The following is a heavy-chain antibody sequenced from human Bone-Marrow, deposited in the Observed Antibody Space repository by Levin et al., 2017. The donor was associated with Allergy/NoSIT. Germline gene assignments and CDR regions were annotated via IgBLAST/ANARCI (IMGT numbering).Heavy chain of an antibody. CDR3: GRVTLVHYYDSSGSQGGVPDYTDY. V-gene: IGHV1-46*01. CDR1: GYSFINYY. J-gene: IGHJ4*02. CDR2: INPKTGNT. Sequence: PGESLKISCKASGYSFINYYMHWVRQAPGQGLEWVGIINPKTGNTRYPEKFQGRVTVTRDTSANTVYMELNSLRSEDTAVYFCGRVTLVHYYDSSGSQGGVPDYTDYWGQGSLVTVSS. D-gene: IGHD3-22*01.